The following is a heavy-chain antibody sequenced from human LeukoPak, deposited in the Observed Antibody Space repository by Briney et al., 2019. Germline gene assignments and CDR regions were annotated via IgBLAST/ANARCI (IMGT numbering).Heavy chain of an antibody. Sequence: PGGSLRLSCAASGFPFSSYAMQWVRQARGKGMEYVSAISSNGGSTSYANSVKGRFTISRDNSKNTLYLQMGSLRAEDMAVYYCARSSIVVVSILDYWGQGTLVTVSS. D-gene: IGHD2-2*01. CDR1: GFPFSSYA. CDR3: ARSSIVVVSILDY. CDR2: ISSNGGST. V-gene: IGHV3-64*01. J-gene: IGHJ4*02.